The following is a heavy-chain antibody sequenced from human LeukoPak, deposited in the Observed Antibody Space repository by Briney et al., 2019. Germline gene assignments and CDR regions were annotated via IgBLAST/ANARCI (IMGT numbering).Heavy chain of an antibody. CDR2: IRRDGGEI. D-gene: IGHD1-1*01. CDR1: GFSFSTSW. Sequence: GGSLRLSCAASGFSFSTSWMTWVRQAPGKGLEWVANIRRDGGEIYYMDSVKGRFAISRDNAKNSLYLQMNSLRVEDTAVYYCVRDGDDWNDFDHGGQGTLVTVSS. J-gene: IGHJ4*02. CDR3: VRDGDDWNDFDH. V-gene: IGHV3-7*01.